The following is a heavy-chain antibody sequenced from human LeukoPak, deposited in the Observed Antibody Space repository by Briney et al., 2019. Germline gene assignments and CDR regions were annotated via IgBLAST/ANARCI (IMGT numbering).Heavy chain of an antibody. V-gene: IGHV3-13*01. CDR2: IGTAGDT. CDR1: GFTFSNHA. D-gene: IGHD1-26*01. Sequence: PGGSLRLSCATSGFTFSNHAMHWVRQASGKGLEWVSAIGTAGDTFYPGSVKGRFTISRENPKNSLSLQMNSLRAEDTAVYYCVRQQTPHGNFDYWGQGTLVTVSS. CDR3: VRQQTPHGNFDY. J-gene: IGHJ4*02.